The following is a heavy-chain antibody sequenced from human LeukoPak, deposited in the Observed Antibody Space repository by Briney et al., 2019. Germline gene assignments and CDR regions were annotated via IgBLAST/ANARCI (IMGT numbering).Heavy chain of an antibody. J-gene: IGHJ6*02. Sequence: AASVKVSCTASGGTFSSYAISWVRQAPGQGLEWMGGIIPIFGTANYAQKFQGRVTITADESTSTAYMELSSLRSEDTAVYYCARAPTDYGDYGWGLAGMDVWGQGTTVTVSS. CDR2: IIPIFGTA. CDR1: GGTFSSYA. V-gene: IGHV1-69*13. D-gene: IGHD4-17*01. CDR3: ARAPTDYGDYGWGLAGMDV.